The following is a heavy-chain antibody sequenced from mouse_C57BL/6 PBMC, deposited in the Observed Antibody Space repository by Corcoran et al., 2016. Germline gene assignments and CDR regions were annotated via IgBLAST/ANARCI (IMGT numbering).Heavy chain of an antibody. D-gene: IGHD1-1*01. Sequence: EVQLQQSGPERVKPGASVKISCKASGYTFPDYYMNWVQQSHGKSLEWIGDINPNNGGTSYNQKFKGKATLTVDKSSSTAYMELRSLTSEDSAVYYCARSNYGSSCLHYAMDYWCQGTSVAVSS. CDR3: ARSNYGSSCLHYAMDY. CDR1: GYTFPDYY. J-gene: IGHJ4*01. V-gene: IGHV1-26*01. CDR2: INPNNGGT.